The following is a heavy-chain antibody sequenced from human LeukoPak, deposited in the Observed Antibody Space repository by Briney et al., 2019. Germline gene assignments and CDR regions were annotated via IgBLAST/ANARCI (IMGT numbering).Heavy chain of an antibody. CDR1: GFTFSNNG. J-gene: IGHJ4*02. D-gene: IGHD1-26*01. CDR3: AKARYSGSPALDF. V-gene: IGHV3-30*02. Sequence: GGSLRLSCAASGFTFSNNGMHWLRQTPGKGLEWVAFTRYDESKTFYGDSVRGRFTISRHNSKNTLYLQMNSLTTDDSAVYYCAKARYSGSPALDFWGQGTLVTVSS. CDR2: TRYDESKT.